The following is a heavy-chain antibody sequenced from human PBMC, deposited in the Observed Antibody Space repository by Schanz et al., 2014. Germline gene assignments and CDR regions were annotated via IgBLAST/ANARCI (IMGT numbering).Heavy chain of an antibody. CDR3: AKDRLLGYQLQDAFDI. J-gene: IGHJ3*02. Sequence: EVQLVESGGGLIQPGGSLRLSCAVSGFSVSTNYMSWARQAPGKGLEWISSLYINAGSTRYADSVKGRFFISRDSSKNTLDLQMNSLRDEDTALYYCAKDRLLGYQLQDAFDIWGQGTLVTVSS. D-gene: IGHD2-2*01. CDR2: LYINAGST. V-gene: IGHV3-53*01. CDR1: GFSVSTNY.